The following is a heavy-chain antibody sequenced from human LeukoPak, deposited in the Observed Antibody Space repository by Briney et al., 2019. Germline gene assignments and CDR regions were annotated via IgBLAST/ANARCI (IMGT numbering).Heavy chain of an antibody. J-gene: IGHJ4*02. Sequence: QPSETLSFTCTGSGGSISSYYWSWIRQPAGKGLEWIGRIYTSGSTNYNPPLKSRVTMSVDTSKNQFSLKLSSVTAADTAVYYCARDDGSGSYYNHWGQGTLVTVSS. CDR2: IYTSGST. V-gene: IGHV4-4*07. D-gene: IGHD3-10*01. CDR3: ARDDGSGSYYNH. CDR1: GGSISSYY.